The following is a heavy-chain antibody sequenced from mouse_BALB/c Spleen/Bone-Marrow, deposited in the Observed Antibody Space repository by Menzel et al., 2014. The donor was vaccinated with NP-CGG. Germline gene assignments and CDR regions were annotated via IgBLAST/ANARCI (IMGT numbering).Heavy chain of an antibody. J-gene: IGHJ4*01. CDR2: IWSDGST. D-gene: IGHD2-12*01. V-gene: IGHV2-6-2*01. CDR1: GFSLTSYG. Sequence: QVQLKHSGPDLVAPSQSLSITCTVSGFSLTSYGVHWVRQPPGKGLEWLVEIWSDGSTTYNSALKSKMSISKDNSKSQVFLKMNSHQTDDTARYYCARHRYDVWAMDYWGQGTSVTVSS. CDR3: ARHRYDVWAMDY.